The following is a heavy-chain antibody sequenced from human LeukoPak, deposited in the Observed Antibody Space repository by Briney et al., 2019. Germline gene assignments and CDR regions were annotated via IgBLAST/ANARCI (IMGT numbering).Heavy chain of an antibody. D-gene: IGHD2-21*02. CDR3: ARDGAAHCGGDCYSGAFDI. Sequence: GGSLRLSCAASGLTFSSYSMNWVRQTPGKGLEWVSYINSGSSTIYYADSVKGRFTISRDNAKNSLYLQMNSLRDEDTAVYYCARDGAAHCGGDCYSGAFDIWGQGTMVTVSS. CDR2: INSGSSTI. CDR1: GLTFSSYS. J-gene: IGHJ3*02. V-gene: IGHV3-48*02.